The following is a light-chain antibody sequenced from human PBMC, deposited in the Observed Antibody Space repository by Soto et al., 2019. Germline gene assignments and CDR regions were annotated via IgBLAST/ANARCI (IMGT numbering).Light chain of an antibody. V-gene: IGLV2-23*03. CDR3: CSYASSSTFCV. Sequence: QSALTQPASVSGSPGQTITISCTGTSSDVGSYNLVSWDQQHPGKAPKLMIYEGSKRPSGVSNRFSGSKSGNTASLTISGLHAEDEADYYCCSYASSSTFCVFGGGTKLTVL. CDR2: EGS. CDR1: SSDVGSYNL. J-gene: IGLJ3*02.